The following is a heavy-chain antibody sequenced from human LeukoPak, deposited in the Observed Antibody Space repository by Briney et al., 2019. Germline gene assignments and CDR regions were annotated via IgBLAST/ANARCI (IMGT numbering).Heavy chain of an antibody. V-gene: IGHV1-18*01. CDR2: ISAYNGNT. CDR3: ARDRGFLEWLLYGVDY. D-gene: IGHD3-3*01. Sequence: ASVKVSCKASGYTFTSYGISWVRQAPGQGLEWMGWISAYNGNTNYAQKLQGRVTMTTDTSTSTAYMELRSLRSDDAAVYYCARDRGFLEWLLYGVDYWGQGTLVTVSS. CDR1: GYTFTSYG. J-gene: IGHJ4*02.